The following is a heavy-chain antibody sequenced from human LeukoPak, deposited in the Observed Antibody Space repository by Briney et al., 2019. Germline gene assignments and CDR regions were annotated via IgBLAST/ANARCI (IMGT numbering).Heavy chain of an antibody. Sequence: ASVKVSCKASGYTFTGYYMHWVRQAPGQGLEWMGRINPNSDGTNYAQKFQGRVTMTRDTSISTGYMELSRLRSDDTAVYYCARGYYDSSGYCYSDYWGQGTLVTVSS. J-gene: IGHJ4*02. V-gene: IGHV1-2*06. D-gene: IGHD3-22*01. CDR1: GYTFTGYY. CDR2: INPNSDGT. CDR3: ARGYYDSSGYCYSDY.